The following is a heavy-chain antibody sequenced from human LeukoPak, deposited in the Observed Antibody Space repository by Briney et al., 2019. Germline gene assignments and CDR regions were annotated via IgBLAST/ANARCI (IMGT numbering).Heavy chain of an antibody. D-gene: IGHD5-18*01. CDR1: GYTFTGYY. J-gene: IGHJ3*02. V-gene: IGHV1-2*02. Sequence: ASVTVSCKASGYTFTGYYMHWVRQAPGQGLEWMGWINPNSGGTNYAQKFQGRVTMTRDTSISTAYMELSRLRSDDTAVYYCARFGIQLWPLDENDAFDIWGQGTMVTVSS. CDR2: INPNSGGT. CDR3: ARFGIQLWPLDENDAFDI.